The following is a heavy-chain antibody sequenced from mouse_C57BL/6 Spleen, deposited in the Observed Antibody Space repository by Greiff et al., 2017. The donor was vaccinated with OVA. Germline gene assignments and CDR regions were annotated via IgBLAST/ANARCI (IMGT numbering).Heavy chain of an antibody. D-gene: IGHD1-1*01. CDR3: ARGLITTVVAHFDY. CDR1: GFSLSTSGMG. J-gene: IGHJ2*01. V-gene: IGHV8-12*01. CDR2: IYWDDDK. Sequence: QVTLKVSGPGILQSSQTLSLTCSFSGFSLSTSGMGVSWIRQPSGKGLEWLAHIYWDDDKRYNPSLKSRLTISKDTSRNQVFLKITSVDTADTATYYCARGLITTVVAHFDYWGQGTTLTVSS.